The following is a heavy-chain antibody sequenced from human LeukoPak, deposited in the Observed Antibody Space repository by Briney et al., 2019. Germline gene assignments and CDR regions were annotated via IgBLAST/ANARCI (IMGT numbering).Heavy chain of an antibody. CDR2: ISSNGGST. D-gene: IGHD2-21*01. CDR1: GFTFSSYA. V-gene: IGHV3-64D*06. Sequence: GGSLRLSCSASGFTFSSYAMHWVRQAPGKGLEYVSAISSNGGSTYYADSVKGRFTISRDNSKNTLYLQMSSLRAEDTAVYYCAKGLSEGRGVGDLDAFDIWGQGTMVTVSS. J-gene: IGHJ3*02. CDR3: AKGLSEGRGVGDLDAFDI.